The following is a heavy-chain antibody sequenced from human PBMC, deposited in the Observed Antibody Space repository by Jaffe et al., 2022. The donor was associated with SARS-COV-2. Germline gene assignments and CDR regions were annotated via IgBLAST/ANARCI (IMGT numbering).Heavy chain of an antibody. D-gene: IGHD3-10*01. CDR2: INHSGST. Sequence: QVQLQQWGAGLLKPSETLSLTCAVYGGSFSGYYWSWIRQPPGKGLEWIGEINHSGSTNYNPSLKSRVTISVDTSKNQFSLKLSSVTAADTAVYYCARGMDTTYYYGSGSYSYGIDVWGQGTTVTVSS. CDR3: ARGMDTTYYYGSGSYSYGIDV. CDR1: GGSFSGYY. V-gene: IGHV4-34*01. J-gene: IGHJ6*02.